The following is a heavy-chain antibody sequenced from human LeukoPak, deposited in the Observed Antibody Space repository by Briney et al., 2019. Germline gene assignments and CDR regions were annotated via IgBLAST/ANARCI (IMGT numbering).Heavy chain of an antibody. Sequence: SETLSLTCTVSGGSISSGGYYWSWIRQHPGQGLEWIGSVYYSGSTYYNPSLKGRVTISVDTSKNQLSLNLNSVTAADTAVYYCARGIGYFDLWGRGTLVTVSS. CDR3: ARGIGYFDL. CDR1: GGSISSGGYY. J-gene: IGHJ2*01. V-gene: IGHV4-31*03. CDR2: VYYSGST.